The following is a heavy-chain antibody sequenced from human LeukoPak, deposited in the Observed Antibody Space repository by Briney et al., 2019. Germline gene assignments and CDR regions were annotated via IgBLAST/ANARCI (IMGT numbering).Heavy chain of an antibody. J-gene: IGHJ4*02. CDR2: ISGSGGST. D-gene: IGHD3-22*01. CDR3: AKDFPYYYDSSGYLYY. Sequence: GGSLRLSCAASGFTFSSYAMSWVRQAPGKGLEWVSAISGSGGSTYYADSVKGRFTTSRDNSKNTLYLQMNSLRAEDTAVYYCAKDFPYYYDSSGYLYYWGQGTLVTVSS. V-gene: IGHV3-23*01. CDR1: GFTFSSYA.